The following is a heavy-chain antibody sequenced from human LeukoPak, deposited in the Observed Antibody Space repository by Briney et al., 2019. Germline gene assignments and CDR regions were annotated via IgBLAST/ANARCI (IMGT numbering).Heavy chain of an antibody. J-gene: IGHJ4*02. CDR2: IYDSGNT. CDR1: GYSISSGYY. D-gene: IGHD3-22*01. CDR3: ARSFYDSSAYKFDY. V-gene: IGHV4-38-2*01. Sequence: SETLSLTCAVSGYSISSGYYWGWIRQPPGKGLKWIGTIYDSGNTYYNPSLKSRVTISIDTSKSQFSLNLSSVTAADTAIYYCARSFYDSSAYKFDYWGQGTLVTVSS.